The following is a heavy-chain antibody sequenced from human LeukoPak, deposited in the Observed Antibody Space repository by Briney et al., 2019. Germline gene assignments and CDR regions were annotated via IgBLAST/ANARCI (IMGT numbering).Heavy chain of an antibody. J-gene: IGHJ4*02. Sequence: PGGSLRLSCAASGFTFSIYAMTWVRQAPGKGLEWVSAISGSGGSTYYADSVKGRFTISRDNSKNTLYLQMNSLRAEDTAVYYCARGDPVLRYFDWLLAHFDYWGQGTLVTVSS. D-gene: IGHD3-9*01. CDR3: ARGDPVLRYFDWLLAHFDY. V-gene: IGHV3-23*01. CDR1: GFTFSIYA. CDR2: ISGSGGST.